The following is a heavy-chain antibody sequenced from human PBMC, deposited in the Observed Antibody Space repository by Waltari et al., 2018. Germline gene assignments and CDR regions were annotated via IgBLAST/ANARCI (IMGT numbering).Heavy chain of an antibody. CDR3: ARVLPATTPDAFDI. CDR2: IYYRGST. Sequence: QVQLQESGPGLVKPSETLSLTCSVSGGSISSGGYYWSWIRQHPGKGLEWIGYIYYRGSTYYNPSLKSRVTISVDTSKNQFSLKLSSVTAADTAVYYCARVLPATTPDAFDIWGQGTMVTVSS. D-gene: IGHD1-26*01. CDR1: GGSISSGGYY. V-gene: IGHV4-31*03. J-gene: IGHJ3*02.